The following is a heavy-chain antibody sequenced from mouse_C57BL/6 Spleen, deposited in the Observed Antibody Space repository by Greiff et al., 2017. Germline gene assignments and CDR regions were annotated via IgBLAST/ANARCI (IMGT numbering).Heavy chain of an antibody. CDR1: GYSITSGYY. CDR3: ARDGCNWYFDV. J-gene: IGHJ1*03. Sequence: DVQLQESGPGLVKPSQSLSLTCSVSGYSITSGYYWNWIRQFPGNKLEWMGYISYDGSNKYNPSLKNRISITRDTSKNQFFLKLNSVTTGDTATHYCARDGCNWYFDVWGTGTTVTVSS. V-gene: IGHV3-6*01. CDR2: ISYDGSN.